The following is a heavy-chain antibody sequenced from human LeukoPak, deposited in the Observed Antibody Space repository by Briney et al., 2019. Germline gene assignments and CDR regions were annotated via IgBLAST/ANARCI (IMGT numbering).Heavy chain of an antibody. V-gene: IGHV1-2*02. CDR2: INPNSGGT. CDR3: ARSHRRISCSSTSCYDFYYYYGMDV. CDR1: GYTFTGYY. Sequence: GASVKVSCKASGYTFTGYYMHWVRQAPGQGLEWMGWINPNSGGTNYAQKFQGRVTMTRDTSISTAYMELSRLRSDGTAVYYCARSHRRISCSSTSCYDFYYYYGMDVWGQGTTVTVSS. D-gene: IGHD2-2*01. J-gene: IGHJ6*02.